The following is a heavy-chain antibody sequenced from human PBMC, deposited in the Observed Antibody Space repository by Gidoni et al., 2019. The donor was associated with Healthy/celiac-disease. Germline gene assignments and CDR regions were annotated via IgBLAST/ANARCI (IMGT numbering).Heavy chain of an antibody. CDR2: INPSGGST. CDR3: ARQAVPAAIFNWFDP. Sequence: QVQLVQSGAEVKKPGASVKVSCKASGYTYTSYSMHWVRQAPGQGLEWMGIINPSGGSTSYAQKLQGRVTMTRDTSTSTVYMELSSLRSEDTAVYYCARQAVPAAIFNWFDPWGQGTLVTVSS. CDR1: GYTYTSYS. J-gene: IGHJ5*02. D-gene: IGHD2-2*01. V-gene: IGHV1-46*04.